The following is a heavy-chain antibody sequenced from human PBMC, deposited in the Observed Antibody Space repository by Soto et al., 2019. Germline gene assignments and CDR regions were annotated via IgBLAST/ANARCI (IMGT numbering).Heavy chain of an antibody. CDR2: IYPGDSDT. CDR3: ARPPYSASYYYFDQ. D-gene: IGHD1-26*01. Sequence: SPTTSSKDSGYSFAIYWIVWVRPMRGKGLEWMGIIYPGDSDTIYSPSFQGQVTISADKSISTAYLQWNSLKASDTAMYYCARPPYSASYYYFDQWGQGTQVTVSS. V-gene: IGHV5-51*01. CDR1: GYSFAIYW. J-gene: IGHJ4*02.